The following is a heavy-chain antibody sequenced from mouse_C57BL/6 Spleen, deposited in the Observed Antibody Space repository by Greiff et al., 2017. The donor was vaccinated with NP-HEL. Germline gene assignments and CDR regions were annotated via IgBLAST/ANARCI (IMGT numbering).Heavy chain of an antibody. CDR3: ARHDITTVGYDFCG. Sequence: VQLQQSGAELVKPGASVKLSCKASGYTFTEYTIHWVKQRPGQGLEWIGWFYPGSGSIKYNENFKDKATLTADKSSSTVYMELSRLTSEESAVNFCARHDITTVGYDFCGWGKGTTLTV. V-gene: IGHV1-62-2*01. J-gene: IGHJ2*01. CDR1: GYTFTEYT. D-gene: IGHD1-1*01. CDR2: FYPGSGSI.